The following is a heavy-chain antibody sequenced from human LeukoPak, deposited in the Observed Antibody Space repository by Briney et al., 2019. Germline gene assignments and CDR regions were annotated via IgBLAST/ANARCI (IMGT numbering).Heavy chain of an antibody. J-gene: IGHJ4*02. D-gene: IGHD2-2*01. Sequence: PSETLSLTCAVYGGSFSGYYWSWIRQPPGKGLEWIGEINHSGSTNYNPSLKSRVTISVDTSKNQFSLKLSSVTAADTAVYYCARRRKQRGYCSSTSCYSYPALDYWGQGTLVTVSS. CDR1: GGSFSGYY. CDR3: ARRRKQRGYCSSTSCYSYPALDY. CDR2: INHSGST. V-gene: IGHV4-34*01.